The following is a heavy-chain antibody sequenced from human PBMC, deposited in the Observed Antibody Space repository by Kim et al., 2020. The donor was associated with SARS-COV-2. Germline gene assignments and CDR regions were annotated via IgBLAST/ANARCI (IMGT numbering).Heavy chain of an antibody. D-gene: IGHD3-10*01. J-gene: IGHJ4*02. Sequence: TYYNPSLKSRVTISVDTSKNQFSLKLSSVTAADTAVYYCARHFGSVSFDYWGQGTLVTVSS. V-gene: IGHV4-39*01. CDR3: ARHFGSVSFDY. CDR2: T.